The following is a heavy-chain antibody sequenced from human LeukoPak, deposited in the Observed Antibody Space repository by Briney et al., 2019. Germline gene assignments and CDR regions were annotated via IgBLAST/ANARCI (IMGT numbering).Heavy chain of an antibody. CDR3: ARAEDAAMVKVFDY. CDR2: IYYSGST. CDR1: GGSISSGDYY. V-gene: IGHV4-30-4*01. Sequence: PSETLSLTCTVSGGSISSGDYYWSWIRQPPGKGLEWIGYIYYSGSTYYNPSLKSRVTISVDTSKNQFSLKLSSVTAADTAVYYCARAEDAAMVKVFDYWGQGTLVTVSS. D-gene: IGHD5-18*01. J-gene: IGHJ4*02.